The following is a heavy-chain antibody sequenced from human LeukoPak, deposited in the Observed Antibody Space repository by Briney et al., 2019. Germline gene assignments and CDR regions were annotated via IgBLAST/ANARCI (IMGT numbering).Heavy chain of an antibody. V-gene: IGHV4-38-2*02. Sequence: SETLSLTCTVSGYSISSGYYWGWIRQPPGKGLEWIGSIYYSGSTYYNPSLKSRVSTSVDTSKNQFSLKLSSVTAADTAVYYCAEGYYFDYWGQGTLVTVSS. CDR3: AEGYYFDY. CDR1: GYSISSGYY. J-gene: IGHJ4*02. CDR2: IYYSGST.